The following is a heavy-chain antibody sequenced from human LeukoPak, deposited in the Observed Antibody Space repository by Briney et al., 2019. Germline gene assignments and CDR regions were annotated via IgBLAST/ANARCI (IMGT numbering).Heavy chain of an antibody. CDR1: GFTFSSYA. D-gene: IGHD3-10*01. J-gene: IGHJ4*02. CDR2: ISYDGSNK. Sequence: GGSLRLSCAASGFTFSSYAMHWVRQAPGKGLEWVAVISYDGSNKYYADSVKGRFTISRDNAKNTLYLQMNSLGDEDTAVYYCGRDAVLGSGSVDYWGQGVLVTVSS. CDR3: GRDAVLGSGSVDY. V-gene: IGHV3-30*07.